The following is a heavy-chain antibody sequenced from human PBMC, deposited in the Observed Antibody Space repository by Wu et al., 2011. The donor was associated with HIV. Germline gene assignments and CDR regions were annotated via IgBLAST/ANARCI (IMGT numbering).Heavy chain of an antibody. CDR1: GDTFTKYA. J-gene: IGHJ4*02. CDR3: ASRDGYGDYIPLWY. Sequence: QVQLVQSGAEVKKPGSSVKVSCKVSGDTFTKYAISWVRQAPGQGLEWMGRIITKNGRSDYPQTFQGRLTFTADKPTSTVYMDLRGLISEDTAVYYCASRDGYGDYIPLWYWGQGTLVTVSS. V-gene: IGHV1-69*04. D-gene: IGHD4-17*01. CDR2: IITKNGRS.